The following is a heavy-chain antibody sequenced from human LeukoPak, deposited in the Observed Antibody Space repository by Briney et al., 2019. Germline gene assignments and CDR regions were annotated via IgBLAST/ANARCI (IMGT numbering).Heavy chain of an antibody. CDR2: ISYDGSNK. D-gene: IGHD2-21*02. Sequence: GGSLRLSCAASGFTFSSYAMHWVRQAPGKGLEWVAVISYDGSNKYYADSVKGRFTISRDNSKNTLYLHMNSLRAEDTAVYYCARSYCGGDCYFLIEVYYYYGMDVWGQGTTVTVSS. CDR1: GFTFSSYA. V-gene: IGHV3-30-3*01. J-gene: IGHJ6*02. CDR3: ARSYCGGDCYFLIEVYYYYGMDV.